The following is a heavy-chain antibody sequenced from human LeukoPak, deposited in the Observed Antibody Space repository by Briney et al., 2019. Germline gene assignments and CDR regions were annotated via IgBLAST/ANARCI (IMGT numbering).Heavy chain of an antibody. Sequence: ASVKVSCKASGYTFTSYGISWVRQAPGQGLEWMGWISAYSGNTNYAQKIQGRVTMTTDTSTSTAYMELRSLTSDDTAVYYCARGRNWGGYYYMDVWGKGTTVTVSS. V-gene: IGHV1-18*01. CDR3: ARGRNWGGYYYMDV. J-gene: IGHJ6*03. CDR1: GYTFTSYG. CDR2: ISAYSGNT. D-gene: IGHD7-27*01.